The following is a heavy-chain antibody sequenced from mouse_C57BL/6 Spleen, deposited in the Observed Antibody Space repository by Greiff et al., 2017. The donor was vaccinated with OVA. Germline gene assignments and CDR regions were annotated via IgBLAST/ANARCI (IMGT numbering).Heavy chain of an antibody. V-gene: IGHV1-77*01. D-gene: IGHD2-4*01. CDR3: AMYYDYDEDYFDY. CDR1: GYTFTDYY. J-gene: IGHJ2*01. CDR2: IGPGSGST. Sequence: VQLQQSGAELVKPGASVKISCKASGYTFTDYYINWVKQRPGQGLEWIGKIGPGSGSTYYNEKFKGKATLTADKSSSTAYMQLSSLTSEDSAVYFCAMYYDYDEDYFDYWGQGTTLTVSS.